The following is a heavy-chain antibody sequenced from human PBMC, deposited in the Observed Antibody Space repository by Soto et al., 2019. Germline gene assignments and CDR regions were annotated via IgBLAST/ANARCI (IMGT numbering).Heavy chain of an antibody. Sequence: GGSLRLSCSASGFTFSSYAMHWVRQAPGKGLEYVSAISSNEGRTYYADSVKGRFTISRDNSKNTLYLQMSSLRAEDTAVYYCVKDGGSAYYDFWSGYHYGMDVWGQGTTVTVSS. CDR1: GFTFSSYA. D-gene: IGHD3-3*01. J-gene: IGHJ6*02. CDR3: VKDGGSAYYDFWSGYHYGMDV. CDR2: ISSNEGRT. V-gene: IGHV3-64D*06.